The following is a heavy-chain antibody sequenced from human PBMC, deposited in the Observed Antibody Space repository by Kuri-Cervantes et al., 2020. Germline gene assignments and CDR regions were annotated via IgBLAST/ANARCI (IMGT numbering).Heavy chain of an antibody. J-gene: IGHJ1*01. CDR2: IYHSGST. CDR3: ARYWFRGYFQH. Sequence: GSLRLSCTVSGYSICSGYYWGWIRQPPGKGLEWIGSIYHSGSTYYNPSLKSRVTISVDTSKNQFSLKLSSVTAADTAVYYCARYWFRGYFQHWGQGTLVTVSS. D-gene: IGHD3-10*01. V-gene: IGHV4-38-2*02. CDR1: GYSICSGYY.